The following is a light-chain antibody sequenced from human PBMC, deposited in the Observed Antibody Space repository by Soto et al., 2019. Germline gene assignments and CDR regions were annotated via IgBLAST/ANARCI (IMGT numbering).Light chain of an antibody. CDR1: QSIRIY. Sequence: DIQMTQAPSSLSAAVGDRVTISCRASQSIRIYVSWYQQKPGTAPKLLIRAASTLQSGVPSRFSGSGSGTDFTLTISSLQIEDFAAYFCQQTDSTPQTFGRGTNVEI. J-gene: IGKJ4*01. CDR2: AAS. CDR3: QQTDSTPQT. V-gene: IGKV1-39*01.